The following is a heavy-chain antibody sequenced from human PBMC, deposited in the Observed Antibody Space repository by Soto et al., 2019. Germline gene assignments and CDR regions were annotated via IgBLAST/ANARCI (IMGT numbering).Heavy chain of an antibody. Sequence: PSETLSLTCAVSGGSISSGGYSWSWIRQPPGKGLEWIGYIYHSGSTYYNPSLKSRVRISVDRSKNQFSLKLSSVTSADTAVYYCARTKPPSWVDDFWLGWFDPWGQGTLVTGSS. V-gene: IGHV4-30-2*01. CDR1: GGSISSGGYS. J-gene: IGHJ5*02. CDR3: ARTKPPSWVDDFWLGWFDP. D-gene: IGHD3-3*01. CDR2: IYHSGST.